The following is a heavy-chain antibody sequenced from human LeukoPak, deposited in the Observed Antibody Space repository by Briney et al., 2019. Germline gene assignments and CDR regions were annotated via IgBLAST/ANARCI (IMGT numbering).Heavy chain of an antibody. J-gene: IGHJ4*02. Sequence: PGGSLRLSCAASGFTFSSYGMSWVRQAPGKGLEWVSAISGSGGSTYYADSVKGRFTISRDNSKNTLYLQMNSLRAEDTAVYYCAKGSEHYGDYELIDYRGQGTLVTVSS. CDR1: GFTFSSYG. CDR2: ISGSGGST. CDR3: AKGSEHYGDYELIDY. D-gene: IGHD4-17*01. V-gene: IGHV3-23*01.